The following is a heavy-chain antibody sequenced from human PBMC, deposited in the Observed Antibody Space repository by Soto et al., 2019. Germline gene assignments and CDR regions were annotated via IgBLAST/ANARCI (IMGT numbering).Heavy chain of an antibody. CDR3: ARERSGNSFDY. D-gene: IGHD1-26*01. J-gene: IGHJ4*02. Sequence: ASVKVSCKASGYTFSGYYIHWVRQAPGQGLEWMGWINPNSGGTNYAQKFQGWVTMTRDTSISTAYMELSRLRSDGTAIYYCARERSGNSFDYWGQGTLVTVSS. CDR1: GYTFSGYY. CDR2: INPNSGGT. V-gene: IGHV1-2*04.